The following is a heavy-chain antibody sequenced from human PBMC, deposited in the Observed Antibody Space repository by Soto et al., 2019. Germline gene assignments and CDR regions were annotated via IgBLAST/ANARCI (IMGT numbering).Heavy chain of an antibody. J-gene: IGHJ4*02. CDR1: GFTFSGYW. Sequence: SLRLSCAASGFTFSGYWMSWLRQAPGKGLEWVASIKQDGTEKYYVDSVKGRFTISKDNAKNSLYLQVNGLRAEDTAVYYCARENHANFDYWGQGTLVTVSS. CDR3: ARENHANFDY. CDR2: IKQDGTEK. V-gene: IGHV3-7*01.